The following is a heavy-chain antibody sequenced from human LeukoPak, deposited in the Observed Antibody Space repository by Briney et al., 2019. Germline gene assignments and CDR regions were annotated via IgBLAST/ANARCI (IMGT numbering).Heavy chain of an antibody. CDR3: AGSRLVIPDY. D-gene: IGHD3-9*01. J-gene: IGHJ4*02. Sequence: SETLSLTCTVSGGSISSSSYYWGWIRQPPGKGLEWIGSIYYSGSTYYNPSLKSRVTISVDTSKNQFSLKLSSVTAADTAVYYCAGSRLVIPDYWGQGTLVTVSS. CDR1: GGSISSSSYY. V-gene: IGHV4-39*01. CDR2: IYYSGST.